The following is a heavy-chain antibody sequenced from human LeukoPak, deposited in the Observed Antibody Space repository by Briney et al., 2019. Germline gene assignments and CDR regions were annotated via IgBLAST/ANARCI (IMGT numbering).Heavy chain of an antibody. V-gene: IGHV3-48*03. Sequence: PGGSLRLSCAASGFTFSSHEMNWVRQAPGKGLEWVSYISSSRSTINYADSVKGRFTISRDNAKNSLYLQMNSLRAEDTAVYYCARDRAPRGAYDLDYWGQGTLVTVSS. D-gene: IGHD5-12*01. CDR3: ARDRAPRGAYDLDY. CDR2: ISSSRSTI. J-gene: IGHJ4*02. CDR1: GFTFSSHE.